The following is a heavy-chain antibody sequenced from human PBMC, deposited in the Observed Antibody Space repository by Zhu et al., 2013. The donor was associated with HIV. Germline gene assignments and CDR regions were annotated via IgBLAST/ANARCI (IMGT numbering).Heavy chain of an antibody. V-gene: IGHV1-8*01. CDR2: MNPNSGDT. CDR1: GYTYSSYG. D-gene: IGHD2-21*02. CDR3: ARVLRDSSWHNWFDP. Sequence: QVQLVQSGAEVKKPGASVKVSCKASGYTYSSYGISWVRQAPGQGLESLGWMNPNSGDTVYEHNFQGRLTMTRNTSISTAYMELRHLNFEDTAIYYCARVLRDSSWHNWFDPGVRNPAHRLV. J-gene: IGHJ5*01.